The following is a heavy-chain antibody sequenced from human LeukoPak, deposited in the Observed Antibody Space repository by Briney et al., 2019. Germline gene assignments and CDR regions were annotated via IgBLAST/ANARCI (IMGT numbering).Heavy chain of an antibody. V-gene: IGHV4-39*07. CDR1: GGSISSNSYY. J-gene: IGHJ4*02. Sequence: SETLSLTCTVSGGSISSNSYYWGWIRQPPGKGLEWIGSIYYSGSTYYNPSLKNRVTISVDTSKNQFSLKLSSVTAADTAVYYCARESLWGVVDYWGQGTLVTVSS. D-gene: IGHD3-16*01. CDR3: ARESLWGVVDY. CDR2: IYYSGST.